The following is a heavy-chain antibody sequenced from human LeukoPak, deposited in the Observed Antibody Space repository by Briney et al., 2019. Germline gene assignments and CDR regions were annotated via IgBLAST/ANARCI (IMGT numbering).Heavy chain of an antibody. CDR3: ARSCSGGSCYSPADY. CDR2: ISAYNGNT. Sequence: ASVKVSCKASGYTFTSYGISWVRQAPGQGLEWMGWISAYNGNTNYAQKLQGRVTMTTDTSTSTAYMELRSLRSDDTAVYYCARSCSGGSCYSPADYWGQGTLVTVSS. D-gene: IGHD2-15*01. CDR1: GYTFTSYG. J-gene: IGHJ4*02. V-gene: IGHV1-18*01.